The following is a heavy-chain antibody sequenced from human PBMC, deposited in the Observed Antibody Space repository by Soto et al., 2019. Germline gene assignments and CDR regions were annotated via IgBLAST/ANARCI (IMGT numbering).Heavy chain of an antibody. CDR3: AKNSLFGSRTKDY. Sequence: EVQVLDSGGDLVQSGGSLRLSCAASGFTFSNYAMSWVRQAPGMGLEWVSSISGGGGSTYYADSMKGRFTISRDNSKNTMYLQMNSLRAEDTAVYYCAKNSLFGSRTKDYWGQGTLVTVSS. D-gene: IGHD3-10*01. CDR1: GFTFSNYA. J-gene: IGHJ4*02. CDR2: ISGGGGST. V-gene: IGHV3-23*01.